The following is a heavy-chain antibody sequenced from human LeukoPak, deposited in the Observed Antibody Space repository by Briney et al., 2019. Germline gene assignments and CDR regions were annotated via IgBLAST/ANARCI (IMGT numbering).Heavy chain of an antibody. D-gene: IGHD3-3*01. J-gene: IGHJ3*02. CDR2: ISRSSNYI. CDR3: ARPNYDFWSGHLPHDAFDI. V-gene: IGHV3-21*01. Sequence: PGGSLRLSCAASGFTFSSHSMNWVRQAPGKGRECVSYISRSSNYIYYADSVKGRFTISRDNAKNSLYLQMHSLRAEDTALYYCARPNYDFWSGHLPHDAFDIWGQGTMVTVSS. CDR1: GFTFSSHS.